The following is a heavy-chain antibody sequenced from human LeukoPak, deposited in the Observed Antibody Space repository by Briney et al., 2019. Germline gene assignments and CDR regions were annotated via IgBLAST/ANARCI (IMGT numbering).Heavy chain of an antibody. CDR1: GGSISSYY. Sequence: PSETLSLTCTVSGGSISSYYWSWIRQPPGKGLEWIGYIYYSGSTNYNPSLKSRVTISVDTSKNQFSLKLSSVTAADTAVYYCARELRVSAGGVRYNWFDPWGQGTLVTVSS. CDR3: ARELRVSAGGVRYNWFDP. V-gene: IGHV4-59*01. J-gene: IGHJ5*02. CDR2: IYYSGST. D-gene: IGHD2-8*01.